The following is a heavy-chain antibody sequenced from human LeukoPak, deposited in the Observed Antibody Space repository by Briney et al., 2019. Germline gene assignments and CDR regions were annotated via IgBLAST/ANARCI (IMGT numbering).Heavy chain of an antibody. J-gene: IGHJ6*03. D-gene: IGHD3-3*01. CDR1: GFGFSDSY. CDR3: AKGSKEVLFTRDHYMDV. V-gene: IGHV3-11*04. Sequence: PGGSLRLSCVVSGFGFSDSYMTWIRQTPGKGLEWLAYISGSGSDIYYADSVKGRFTISRDNSKNTLYLQMNSLRAEDTAVYYCAKGSKEVLFTRDHYMDVWGKGTTVTISS. CDR2: ISGSGSDI.